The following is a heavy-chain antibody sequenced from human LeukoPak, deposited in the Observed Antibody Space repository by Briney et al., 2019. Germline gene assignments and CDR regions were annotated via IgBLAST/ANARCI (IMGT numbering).Heavy chain of an antibody. CDR1: GGSISSYY. CDR3: ARDRYYYDSSGYSFDY. D-gene: IGHD3-22*01. Sequence: SETLSLTCTVSGGSISSYYWGWIRQPPGKGLEWIGSIYYSGSTYYNPSLKSRVTISVDTSKNQFSLKLSSVTAADTAVYYCARDRYYYDSSGYSFDYWGQGTLVTVSS. J-gene: IGHJ4*02. V-gene: IGHV4-39*07. CDR2: IYYSGST.